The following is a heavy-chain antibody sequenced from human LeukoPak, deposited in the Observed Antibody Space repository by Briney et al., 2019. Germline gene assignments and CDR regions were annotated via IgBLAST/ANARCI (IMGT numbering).Heavy chain of an antibody. CDR1: GFTFSSYG. J-gene: IGHJ4*02. D-gene: IGHD1-26*01. Sequence: GRSLRLSCAASGFTFSSYGMQWVRQAPGKGLEWVAVISHDGTVQYYADSVRGRFTISRDNSKNTLSLQMNSLRTEDTAVYYCAKDSGATDFDCWGQGTLVTVSS. V-gene: IGHV3-30*18. CDR3: AKDSGATDFDC. CDR2: ISHDGTVQ.